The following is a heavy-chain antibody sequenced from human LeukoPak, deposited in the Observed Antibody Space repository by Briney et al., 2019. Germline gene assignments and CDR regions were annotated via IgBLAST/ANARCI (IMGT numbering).Heavy chain of an antibody. CDR3: ARDQKRTYYYDSSGLDP. D-gene: IGHD3-22*01. J-gene: IGHJ5*02. CDR1: GYTFTSYG. V-gene: IGHV1-18*01. CDR2: ISAYNGNT. Sequence: ASVKVSCKASGYTFTSYGISWVRQAPGQGLEWMGWISAYNGNTNYAQKLQGRVTMTTDTSTSTAYMELRSLRSDDTAVYYCARDQKRTYYYDSSGLDPWGQGTLVTVSS.